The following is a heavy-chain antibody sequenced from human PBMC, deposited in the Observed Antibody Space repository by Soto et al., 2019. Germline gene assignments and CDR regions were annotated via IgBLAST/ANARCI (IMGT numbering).Heavy chain of an antibody. V-gene: IGHV1-69*04. CDR1: GDTFSFYS. CDR3: ATSYGSGYRAFDY. Sequence: QVQLVQSGAEVKRPGSSVKVSCKASGDTFSFYSINWVRQAPGLGLEWMGRVNPILSMSNYAQRFQGRVTMTADKATSTDYMKLIGLRSEDTAMYYCATSYGSGYRAFDYWGQGALVTVSS. CDR2: VNPILSMS. D-gene: IGHD3-10*01. J-gene: IGHJ4*02.